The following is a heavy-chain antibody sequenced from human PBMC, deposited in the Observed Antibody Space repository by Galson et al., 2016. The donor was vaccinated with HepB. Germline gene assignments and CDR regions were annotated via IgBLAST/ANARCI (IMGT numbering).Heavy chain of an antibody. Sequence: TLSLTCAVSGDSISSGGYSWSWIRQPPGKGLEWICYIYHSGRANYNPSLKSRVTMSVDKSKNNFSLNLNSVTAADTVVYYCARVPPATWFGYFDSWGPGTLVTVSS. D-gene: IGHD3-10*01. J-gene: IGHJ4*02. CDR3: ARVPPATWFGYFDS. CDR2: IYHSGRA. V-gene: IGHV4-30-2*01. CDR1: GDSISSGGYS.